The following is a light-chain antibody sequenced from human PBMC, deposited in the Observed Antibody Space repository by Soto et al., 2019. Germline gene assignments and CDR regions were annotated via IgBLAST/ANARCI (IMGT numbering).Light chain of an antibody. CDR2: FGY. Sequence: EIVMTQSPLTLPVTPGEPASISCRSSQSLLYNNTYNYLDWYVQKPRQSPQLLIYFGYNRAPGVPDRFSGSGSGTDFTLKINRVEAEDVGTYYCMQALQSLTFGQGTRLEIQ. V-gene: IGKV2-28*01. J-gene: IGKJ5*01. CDR1: QSLLYNNTYNY. CDR3: MQALQSLT.